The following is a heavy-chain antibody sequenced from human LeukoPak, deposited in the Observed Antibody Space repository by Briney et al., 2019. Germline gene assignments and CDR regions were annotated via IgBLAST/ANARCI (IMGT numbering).Heavy chain of an antibody. V-gene: IGHV3-53*01. D-gene: IGHD3-10*01. CDR2: IYSAGNT. Sequence: GGSLRLSCAASGFTVSSNYMSWVRQAPGKGLEWVSVIYSAGNTYYTDSVKGRFTVSRDNSKNTLYLQMNSLRAEDTAVYYCARDASGFHYFDYWGQGTLVTVSS. CDR3: ARDASGFHYFDY. J-gene: IGHJ4*02. CDR1: GFTVSSNY.